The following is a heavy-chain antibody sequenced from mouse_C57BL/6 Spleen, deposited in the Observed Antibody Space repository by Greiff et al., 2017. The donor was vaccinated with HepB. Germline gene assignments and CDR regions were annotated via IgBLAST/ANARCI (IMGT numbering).Heavy chain of an antibody. V-gene: IGHV5-4*01. CDR1: GFTFSSYA. Sequence: EVQGVESGGGLVKPGGSLKLSCAASGFTFSSYAMSWVRQTPEKRLEWVATISDGGSYTYYPDNVKGRFTISRYNAKNNLYLQMSHLKSEDTAMYYCARDERGTGTGAMDYWGQGTSVTVSS. CDR3: ARDERGTGTGAMDY. D-gene: IGHD4-1*01. J-gene: IGHJ4*01. CDR2: ISDGGSYT.